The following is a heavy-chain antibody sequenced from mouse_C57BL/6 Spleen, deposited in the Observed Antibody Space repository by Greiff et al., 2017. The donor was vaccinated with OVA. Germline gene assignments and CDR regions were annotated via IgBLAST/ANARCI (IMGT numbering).Heavy chain of an antibody. V-gene: IGHV1-80*01. CDR1: GYAFSSYW. CDR2: IYPGDGDT. D-gene: IGHD4-1*01. J-gene: IGHJ2*01. CDR3: ARYWDRGDY. Sequence: QVQLQQPGAELVKPGASVKLSCKASGYAFSSYWMHWVKQRPGRGLEWIGQIYPGDGDTNYNGKFKGKATLPAAKSSSTAYMQLSRLAAEDAADYVCARYWDRGDYWGQGTTLTVSS.